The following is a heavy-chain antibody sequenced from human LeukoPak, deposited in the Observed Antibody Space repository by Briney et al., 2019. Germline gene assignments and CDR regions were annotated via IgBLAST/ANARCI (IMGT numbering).Heavy chain of an antibody. CDR1: GFTFSSYE. CDR3: AREMATITDFDY. Sequence: GGSLRLSCAASGFTFSSYEMTWVRQAPGKGLEWVSYISSSGSSIYYADSVKGRFTISRDNAKNSLYLQMNSLRAEDTAVYYCAREMATITDFDYWGQGTLVTVSS. V-gene: IGHV3-48*03. D-gene: IGHD5-24*01. CDR2: ISSSGSSI. J-gene: IGHJ4*02.